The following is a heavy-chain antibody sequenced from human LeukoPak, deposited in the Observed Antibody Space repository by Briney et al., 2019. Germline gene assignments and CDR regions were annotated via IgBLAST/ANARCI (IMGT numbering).Heavy chain of an antibody. CDR1: GFPFSSYG. D-gene: IGHD6-13*01. J-gene: IGHJ4*02. CDR2: ISYDGSNK. V-gene: IGHV3-30*18. CDR3: AKDLAYYSSSWFRVVDY. Sequence: PGRSLRLSCAASGFPFSSYGIHWVRQAPGKGLEWVAVISYDGSNKYYVDSVKGRFTISRDNSKNTLYLEMNSLSAEDTAVYYCAKDLAYYSSSWFRVVDYWGQGTLVTVSS.